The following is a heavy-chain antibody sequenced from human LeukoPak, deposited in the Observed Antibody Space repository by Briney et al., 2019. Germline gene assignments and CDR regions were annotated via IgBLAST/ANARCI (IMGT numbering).Heavy chain of an antibody. CDR3: ARDQTPLGGKKCLVY. D-gene: IGHD4-23*01. Sequence: GGSLRLSCAASGFTFSSYGMHWVRQAPGKGLEWVAVIWYDGSNKYYADSVKGRFTISRDNSKNTLYLQMNSLRAEDTAVYYCARDQTPLGGKKCLVYRGQGTLVTVSS. V-gene: IGHV3-33*01. J-gene: IGHJ4*02. CDR2: IWYDGSNK. CDR1: GFTFSSYG.